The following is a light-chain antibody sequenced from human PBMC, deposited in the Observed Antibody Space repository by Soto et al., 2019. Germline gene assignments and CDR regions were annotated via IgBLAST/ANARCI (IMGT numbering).Light chain of an antibody. CDR3: QQHGTSPYT. CDR2: GAS. J-gene: IGKJ2*01. CDR1: QSLRSSY. V-gene: IGKV3-20*01. Sequence: PGERATLSCWASQSLRSSYLAWYQRKPGQAPRLLMFGASRRATGIPDRFIGSGSGTDFILTISRLEPEDVAVYYCQQHGTSPYTFGQGTVLEIK.